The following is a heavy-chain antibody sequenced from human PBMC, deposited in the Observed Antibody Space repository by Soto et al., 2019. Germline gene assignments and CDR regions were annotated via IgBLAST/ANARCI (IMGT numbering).Heavy chain of an antibody. CDR2: IYYTGTT. CDR1: GGSVTNINYF. V-gene: IGHV4-39*01. J-gene: IGHJ3*01. Sequence: SETLSLTCSVSGGSVTNINYFWAWIRQSPGKGLEWIANIYYTGTTFYNPSLRSRVSMTIDASKNRFSLNLSSVTASDTALYYCARHEYVSSSYDLLDVWGRGTRVTVSS. CDR3: ARHEYVSSSYDLLDV. D-gene: IGHD3-22*01.